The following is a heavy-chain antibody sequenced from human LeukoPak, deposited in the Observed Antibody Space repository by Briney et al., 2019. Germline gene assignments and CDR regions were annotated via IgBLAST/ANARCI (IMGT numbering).Heavy chain of an antibody. D-gene: IGHD3-22*01. CDR3: ARCSSRYLSTSYSDY. V-gene: IGHV1-18*01. Sequence: ASVKVSCKASGYTFASSGISWVRQAPGQGLEWMGWISGYNGNTKYAQKFQGRVTMTTDTSTNTAYMELRSLRSDDTAVYFCARCSSRYLSTSYSDYWGQGTLVTVSS. CDR1: GYTFASSG. CDR2: ISGYNGNT. J-gene: IGHJ4*02.